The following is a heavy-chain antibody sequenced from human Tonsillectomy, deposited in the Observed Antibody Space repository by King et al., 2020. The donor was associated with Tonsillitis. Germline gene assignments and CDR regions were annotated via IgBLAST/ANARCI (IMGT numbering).Heavy chain of an antibody. CDR3: ARGDTAMDAFDY. V-gene: IGHV3-13*01. D-gene: IGHD5-18*01. J-gene: IGHJ4*02. Sequence: VQLVESGGGLVQPGGSLRLSCAASGFTFSSYDIHWVRQATGKGLDWVSAIGTAGDTYYPGSVKGRFTISRENAKNSLYLQMNSLRAGDTAVYYCARGDTAMDAFDYWGQGTLVTVSS. CDR2: IGTAGDT. CDR1: GFTFSSYD.